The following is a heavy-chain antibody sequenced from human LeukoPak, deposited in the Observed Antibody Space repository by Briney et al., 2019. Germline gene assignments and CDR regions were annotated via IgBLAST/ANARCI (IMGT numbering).Heavy chain of an antibody. D-gene: IGHD3-10*01. J-gene: IGHJ3*02. CDR3: ARESTMGRGFPRGFDI. CDR2: IYSGGST. Sequence: GGSLKLSCAASRLTVSSYYMNWVRQAPGKGLEWVSIIYSGGSTDYADSVKGRFTISRDISKNTLYLQMNSLRAEDTAVYYCARESTMGRGFPRGFDIWGQGTMVTVSS. CDR1: RLTVSSYY. V-gene: IGHV3-66*01.